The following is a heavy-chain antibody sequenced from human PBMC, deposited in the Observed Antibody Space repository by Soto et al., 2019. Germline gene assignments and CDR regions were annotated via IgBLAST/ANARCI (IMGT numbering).Heavy chain of an antibody. CDR1: GYTFSKYW. CDR3: ARQGGEYNTMSDY. J-gene: IGHJ4*02. CDR2: IYPGDSDA. Sequence: GESLKISCXGSGYTFSKYWIGWVRQTPGKGLEWMGMIYPGDSDARYSPSFEGQVTFSVDKSINTAYLQWNSLKASDTAMYYCARQGGEYNTMSDYWGQGTLVTVSS. D-gene: IGHD3-10*01. V-gene: IGHV5-51*01.